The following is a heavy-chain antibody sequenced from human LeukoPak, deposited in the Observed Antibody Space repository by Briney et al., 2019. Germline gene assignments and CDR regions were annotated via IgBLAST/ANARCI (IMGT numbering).Heavy chain of an antibody. CDR2: IYNNENA. V-gene: IGHV4-39*07. Sequence: PSETLSLTCTVSGDSISKDYYCWAWIRQPPGKGLEWIGTIYNNENAYYNQPLESRVTMSVDTAKNQISLTLTSVTAADTAVYYCARDHIDGFNPNNWFDPWGQGTLVTVSS. D-gene: IGHD5-24*01. CDR1: GDSISKDYYC. J-gene: IGHJ5*02. CDR3: ARDHIDGFNPNNWFDP.